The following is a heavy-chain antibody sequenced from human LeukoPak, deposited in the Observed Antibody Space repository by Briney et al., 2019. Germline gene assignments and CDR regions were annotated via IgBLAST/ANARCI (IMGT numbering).Heavy chain of an antibody. CDR2: INHSGST. J-gene: IGHJ5*02. D-gene: IGHD2-2*01. CDR1: GGSFSGYY. Sequence: SETLSLTCAVYGGSFSGYYWSWIRQPPGKGLEWIGEINHSGSTNYNPSLKSRVTISVDTFKNQFSLKLSSVTAADTAVYYCARRIRYCSSTSCYSGWFDPWGQGTLVTVSS. CDR3: ARRIRYCSSTSCYSGWFDP. V-gene: IGHV4-34*01.